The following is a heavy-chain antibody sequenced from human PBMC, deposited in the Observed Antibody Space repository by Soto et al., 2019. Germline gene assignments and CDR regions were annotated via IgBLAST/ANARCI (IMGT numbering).Heavy chain of an antibody. D-gene: IGHD1-7*01. Sequence: ASVKVSCKASGGTFSSYTISWVRQAPGQGLEWMGRIIPILGIANYAQKFQGRVTITADKSTSTAYMELSSLRSEDTAVYYCASFGNWNYDAFDIWGQGTMVTVSS. V-gene: IGHV1-69*02. CDR3: ASFGNWNYDAFDI. J-gene: IGHJ3*02. CDR2: IIPILGIA. CDR1: GGTFSSYT.